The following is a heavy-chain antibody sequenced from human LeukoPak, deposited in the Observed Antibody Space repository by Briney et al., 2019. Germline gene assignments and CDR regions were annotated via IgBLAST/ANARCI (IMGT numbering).Heavy chain of an antibody. CDR2: ISSSGSNI. V-gene: IGHV3-11*01. CDR1: GFTFSDYF. CDR3: AREGYDSSGYYYY. D-gene: IGHD3-22*01. Sequence: GGSLRLSCAASGFTFSDYFMSWIRQAPGKGLEWVSYISSSGSNIYYADSVKGRFTISRDNAKNSLYLQMNSLRAEDTAVYYCAREGYDSSGYYYYWGQGTLVTVSS. J-gene: IGHJ4*02.